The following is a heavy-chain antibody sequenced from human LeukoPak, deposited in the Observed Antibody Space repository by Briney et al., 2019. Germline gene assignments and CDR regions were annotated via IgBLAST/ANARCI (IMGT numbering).Heavy chain of an antibody. CDR3: AKDLIAGAPDYFDY. CDR1: GFTFAIYA. J-gene: IGHJ4*02. Sequence: GGSLRLSCAASGFTFAIYAIHWVRQAPGKALEWVAVTDGSNTFYADSVKGRFSLSSDQSRNTVFLQMNSLRIEDTAVYYCAKDLIAGAPDYFDYWGQGTLVTVSS. D-gene: IGHD1-14*01. V-gene: IGHV3-30-3*01. CDR2: TDGSNT.